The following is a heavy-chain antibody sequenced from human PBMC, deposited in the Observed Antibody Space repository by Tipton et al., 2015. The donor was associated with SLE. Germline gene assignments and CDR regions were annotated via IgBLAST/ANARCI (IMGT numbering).Heavy chain of an antibody. V-gene: IGHV4-30-2*05. CDR3: ARVIPDYELDAFDI. CDR2: IYHTGST. J-gene: IGHJ3*02. D-gene: IGHD4-17*01. Sequence: TLSLTCTVSGGSISSGSYYWSWIRQPPGKGLEWMGYIYHTGSTYNNPSLKSRVTISVDKSKNQFSLKLSSVTAADTAVYYCARVIPDYELDAFDIWGQGTMVTVSS. CDR1: GGSISSGSYY.